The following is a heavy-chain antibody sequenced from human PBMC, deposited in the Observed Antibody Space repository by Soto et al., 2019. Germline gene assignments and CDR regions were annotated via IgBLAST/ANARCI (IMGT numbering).Heavy chain of an antibody. J-gene: IGHJ5*02. CDR3: ARDQAPFTIFGVVTKESNWFDP. CDR2: IYYSGST. V-gene: IGHV4-61*01. D-gene: IGHD3-3*01. CDR1: GGSVSSGSYY. Sequence: SETLSLTCTVSGGSVSSGSYYWSWIRQPPGKGLEWIGYIYYSGSTNYNPSLKSRVTISVDTSKNQFSLKLSSVTAADTAVYYCARDQAPFTIFGVVTKESNWFDPWGQGTLVTVSS.